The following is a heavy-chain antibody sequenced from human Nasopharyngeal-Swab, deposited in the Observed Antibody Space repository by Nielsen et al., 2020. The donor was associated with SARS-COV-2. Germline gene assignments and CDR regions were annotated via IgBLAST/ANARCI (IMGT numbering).Heavy chain of an antibody. V-gene: IGHV1-69*13. D-gene: IGHD5-18*01. CDR1: GGTFSSYA. CDR3: ARVTAMAEGYYYGMDV. Sequence: SVRVYCKASGGTFSSYAISWVRQAPGQGLEWMGGIIPIFGTANYAQKFQGRVTITADESTSTAYMELSSLRSEDPAVYYCARVTAMAEGYYYGMDVWGQGTTVTVSS. CDR2: IIPIFGTA. J-gene: IGHJ6*02.